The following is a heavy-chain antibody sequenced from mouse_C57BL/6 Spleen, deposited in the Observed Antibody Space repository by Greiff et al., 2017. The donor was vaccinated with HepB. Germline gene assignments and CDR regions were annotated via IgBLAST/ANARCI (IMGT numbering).Heavy chain of an antibody. CDR1: GYTFTDYE. J-gene: IGHJ3*01. CDR2: IDPETGGT. V-gene: IGHV1-15*01. D-gene: IGHD4-1*01. CDR3: TINWDVRWFAY. Sequence: QVQLKESGAELVRPGASVTLSCKASGYTFTDYEMHWVKQTPVHGLEWIGAIDPETGGTAYNQKFKGKAILTADKSSSTAYMELRSLTSEDSAVYYCTINWDVRWFAYWGQGTLVTVSA.